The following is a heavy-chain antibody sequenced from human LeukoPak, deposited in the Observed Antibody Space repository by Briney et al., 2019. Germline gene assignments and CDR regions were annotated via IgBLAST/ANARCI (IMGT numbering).Heavy chain of an antibody. CDR2: IYSGGST. D-gene: IGHD2-2*01. V-gene: IGHV3-66*01. Sequence: PGGSLRLSCAASGFTVRRNYMRWVRQAPGKGLEWVSVIYSGGSTYYADSVQGRFTISRHNSKHTVYVQINNLRAGDSAVYYCTRGDQSNPFDYWGQGTLVTVSS. CDR3: TRGDQSNPFDY. CDR1: GFTVRRNY. J-gene: IGHJ4*02.